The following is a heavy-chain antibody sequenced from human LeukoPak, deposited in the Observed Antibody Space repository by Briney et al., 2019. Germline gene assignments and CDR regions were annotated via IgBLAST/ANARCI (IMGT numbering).Heavy chain of an antibody. J-gene: IGHJ4*02. D-gene: IGHD3-9*01. CDR2: ISYDGSNK. CDR1: GFTFSSYA. Sequence: GRSLRLSCAASGFTFSSYAMHWVRQAPGKGLEGVGVISYDGSNKYYADSVKGRFTIPRDNSKNTLYLQMISLRAEDTAVYYCATYYDIWTGYFPNNDYWGQGTLVTVSS. CDR3: ATYYDIWTGYFPNNDY. V-gene: IGHV3-30*04.